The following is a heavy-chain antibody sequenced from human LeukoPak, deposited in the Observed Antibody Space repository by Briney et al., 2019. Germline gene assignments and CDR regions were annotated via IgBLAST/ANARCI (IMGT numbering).Heavy chain of an antibody. CDR3: ARDFGWFGELSAGHFDY. Sequence: ASVKVSCKASGYTFTGLYIHWVRQAPGQGLEWMGWINPNSGGTNYAQKLQGRVTMTTDTSTSTAYMELRSLRSDDTAVYYCARDFGWFGELSAGHFDYWGQGTLVTVSS. CDR1: GYTFTGLY. J-gene: IGHJ4*02. CDR2: INPNSGGT. D-gene: IGHD3-10*01. V-gene: IGHV1-2*02.